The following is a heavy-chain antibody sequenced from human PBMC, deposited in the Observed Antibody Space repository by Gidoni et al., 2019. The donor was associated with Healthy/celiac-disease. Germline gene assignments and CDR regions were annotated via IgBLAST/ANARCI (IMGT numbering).Heavy chain of an antibody. D-gene: IGHD6-19*01. V-gene: IGHV1-69*04. CDR2: IIPILGIA. Sequence: QVQLVQSGAEVKKPGSSVKVSFKASGGTFSSYAISWVRQDPGQGLEWMGRIIPILGIANYAQKCQGRVTITADKSTSTAYMELSSRRSEDTAVYYCARDIGSSGWFDYWGQGTLVTVSS. CDR3: ARDIGSSGWFDY. J-gene: IGHJ4*02. CDR1: GGTFSSYA.